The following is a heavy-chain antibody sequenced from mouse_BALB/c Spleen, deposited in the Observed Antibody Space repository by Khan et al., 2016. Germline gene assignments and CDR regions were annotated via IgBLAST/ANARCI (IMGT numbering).Heavy chain of an antibody. V-gene: IGHV4-1*02. CDR2: INPDSSKT. CDR1: GFDFSRYW. CDR3: ASTFWYFDV. Sequence: EVKLLESGGGLVQPGGSLKLSCAASGFDFSRYWMSWVRQAPGKGLEWIGEINPDSSKTNYTPSLKDKFIISRDNATNTLYLQMSKVRSEDTAVYYCASTFWYFDVWGAGTTVTVSS. J-gene: IGHJ1*01.